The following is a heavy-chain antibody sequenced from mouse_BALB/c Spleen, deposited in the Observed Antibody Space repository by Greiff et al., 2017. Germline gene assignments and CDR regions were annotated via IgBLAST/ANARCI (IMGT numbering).Heavy chain of an antibody. V-gene: IGHV1-69*02. D-gene: IGHD1-1*01. CDR3: TSKAYYGSSYDY. CDR1: GYTFTSYW. Sequence: VQLQQPGAELVRPGASVKLSCKASGYTFTSYWINWVKQRPGQGLEWIGNIYPSDSYTNYNQKFKDKATLTVDKSSSTAYMQLSSPTSEDSAVYYCTSKAYYGSSYDYWGQGTTLTVSS. CDR2: IYPSDSYT. J-gene: IGHJ2*01.